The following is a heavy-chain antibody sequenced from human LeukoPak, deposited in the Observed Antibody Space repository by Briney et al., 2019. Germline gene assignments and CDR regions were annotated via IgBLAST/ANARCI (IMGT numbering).Heavy chain of an antibody. J-gene: IGHJ4*02. V-gene: IGHV3-74*01. CDR3: ATDAVGARPSD. CDR1: GFTLSTYW. CDR2: ITSDGSRT. Sequence: GGSLRLSCAASGFTLSTYWMHWVRQAPGKGLVWVSHITSDGSRTNYADSVKGRFTISRDNAKNTLYLQMNSLRVEDTAVYYCATDAVGARPSDWGQETRVTVSS. D-gene: IGHD1-26*01.